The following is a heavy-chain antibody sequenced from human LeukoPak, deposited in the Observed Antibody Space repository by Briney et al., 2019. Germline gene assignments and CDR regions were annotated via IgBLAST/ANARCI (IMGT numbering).Heavy chain of an antibody. D-gene: IGHD3-22*01. J-gene: IGHJ4*02. CDR3: AKGSYYDSSGSFYFDY. CDR1: GFTFSSYA. Sequence: GGSLRLSCAASGFTFSSYAMSWVRQAPGKGREWVSGISGSGDNTYYADSVKGRFTISRDNSKNTLYVQVNSLGTEDTAAYYCAKGSYYDSSGSFYFDYWGQGTLVTVSS. CDR2: ISGSGDNT. V-gene: IGHV3-23*01.